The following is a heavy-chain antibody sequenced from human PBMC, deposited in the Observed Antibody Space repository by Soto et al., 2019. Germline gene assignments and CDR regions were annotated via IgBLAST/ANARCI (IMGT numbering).Heavy chain of an antibody. CDR1: GGSISSGNYY. D-gene: IGHD4-17*01. J-gene: IGHJ4*02. CDR2: ISYSGTT. V-gene: IGHV4-30-4*01. CDR3: ATMGTPVTGLYYFDY. Sequence: QVQLQESGPGLVKPSQTLSLTCTVSGGSISSGNYYWSWIRQPPGQGLEWIGFISYSGTTHYSASLRSRVSISVDTSKNQFSLDLSSVTVADTAVYYCATMGTPVTGLYYFDYWGQGTLVTVSS.